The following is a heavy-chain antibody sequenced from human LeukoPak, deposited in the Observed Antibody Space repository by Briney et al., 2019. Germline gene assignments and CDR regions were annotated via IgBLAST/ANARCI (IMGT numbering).Heavy chain of an antibody. D-gene: IGHD3-3*01. CDR3: VRHGTPWGFGVVFDP. J-gene: IGHJ5*02. Sequence: SETLSLTCTVSGGSINGSNYYWGWIRQPPGKGREWIGTIYYSGSTYYNPSLKSRVTISVDTSKNQFSLKLISVTAADTAVYYCVRHGTPWGFGVVFDPWGQGSLVTVSS. V-gene: IGHV4-39*01. CDR1: GGSINGSNYY. CDR2: IYYSGST.